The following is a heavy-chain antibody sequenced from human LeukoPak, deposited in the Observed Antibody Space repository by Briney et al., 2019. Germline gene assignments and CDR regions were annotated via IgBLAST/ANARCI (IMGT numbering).Heavy chain of an antibody. V-gene: IGHV1-69*13. CDR1: GGTFSSYA. D-gene: IGHD2-2*01. Sequence: GASVKVSCKASGGTFSSYAISWVRQAPGQGLEWMGGIIPVFGTANYAQKFQGRVTITADESTSTAYMELSSLRSEDTAVYYCARVDREVVVPAAIGWFDPWGQGTLVTVSS. CDR2: IIPVFGTA. J-gene: IGHJ5*02. CDR3: ARVDREVVVPAAIGWFDP.